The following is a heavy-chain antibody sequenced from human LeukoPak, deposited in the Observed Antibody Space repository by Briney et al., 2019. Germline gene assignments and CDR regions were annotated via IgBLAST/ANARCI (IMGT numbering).Heavy chain of an antibody. CDR1: GFTFSSYA. V-gene: IGHV3-23*01. J-gene: IGHJ4*02. D-gene: IGHD6-13*01. CDR3: ARDTYSSSWNPLGY. Sequence: PGGSLRLSCAASGFTFSSYAMSWVRQAPGKGLEWVSGISGSGGSTHYADSVKDRFTISRDNFKNTLYLQMNSLRAEDTAVYYCARDTYSSSWNPLGYWGQGTLVTVSS. CDR2: ISGSGGST.